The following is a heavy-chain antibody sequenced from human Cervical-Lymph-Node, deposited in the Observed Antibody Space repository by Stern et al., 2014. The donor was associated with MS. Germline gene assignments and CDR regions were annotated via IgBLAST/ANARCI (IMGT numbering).Heavy chain of an antibody. V-gene: IGHV1-2*06. Sequence: VQLVGSGTEVRKPGASVKVSCKASGYTFTDYFIHWVRQAPGQGLEWMGRINPNSGGTNYAQKFQGRVTMTRVTSISTAFMELSRLTSYDTAVYYCARDTPNDSSGYLTYWGLGTLVTVSS. CDR3: ARDTPNDSSGYLTY. CDR1: GYTFTDYF. D-gene: IGHD3-22*01. J-gene: IGHJ4*02. CDR2: INPNSGGT.